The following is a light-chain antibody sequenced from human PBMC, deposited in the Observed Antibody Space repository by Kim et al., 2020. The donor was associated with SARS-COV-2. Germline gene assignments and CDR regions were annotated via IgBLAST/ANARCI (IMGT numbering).Light chain of an antibody. J-gene: IGKJ2*01. CDR1: QSLLHSDGYTY. CDR2: EVS. Sequence: EIVMTQTPLSLCITFGEQASMSCRSSQSLLHSDGYTYLYWFLQKAVQSPQLLTYEVSNRFSGVPERCSDSGSGTDFTLKISRVEAEDVGVYYCMQDAQDRAVGQGTKLEIK. CDR3: MQDAQDRA. V-gene: IGKV2D-26*03.